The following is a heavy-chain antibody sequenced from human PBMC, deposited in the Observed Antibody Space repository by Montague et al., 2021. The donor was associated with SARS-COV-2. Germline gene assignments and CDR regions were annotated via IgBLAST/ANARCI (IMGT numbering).Heavy chain of an antibody. Sequence: TLSLTCSVSGGSIRSGGYSWSWIRQPPGKGLEWIGYFYHSGSIYYNPSLKSRVTISVDRSKNHFSLKLTSVTAADTAGYYCARGWGGTYSDDAFDIWGQGTMVTVSS. V-gene: IGHV4-30-2*01. J-gene: IGHJ3*02. CDR3: ARGWGGTYSDDAFDI. CDR2: FYHSGSI. CDR1: GGSIRSGGYS. D-gene: IGHD1-26*01.